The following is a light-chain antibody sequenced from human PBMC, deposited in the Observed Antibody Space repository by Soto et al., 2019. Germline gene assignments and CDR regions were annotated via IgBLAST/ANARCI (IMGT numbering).Light chain of an antibody. CDR2: EVN. CDR1: TSDIGSAKY. V-gene: IGLV2-14*01. Sequence: QSALAQPASVSGSPGQSITIPCTGSTSDIGSAKYVSWYQQHPGKAPKVMIYEVNNRPSGVSNRFSGSKSGNTASLTISGLQAEDEADYYCSSHSSSSTDYVFGTGTKLTVL. CDR3: SSHSSSSTDYV. J-gene: IGLJ1*01.